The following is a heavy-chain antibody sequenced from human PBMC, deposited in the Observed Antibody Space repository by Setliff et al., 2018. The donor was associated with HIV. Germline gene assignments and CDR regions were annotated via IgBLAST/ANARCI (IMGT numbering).Heavy chain of an antibody. CDR1: GGSINNYQ. D-gene: IGHD3-9*01. J-gene: IGHJ4*02. CDR3: ARGEPVDILTGYFDY. Sequence: SETLSLTCTVSGVSGGSINNYQWSWIRQPPGKGLEWIGYIYTSGSSNYNPSLKSRVTISGDTSKRQFSLEMSSVTAADTAVYYCARGEPVDILTGYFDYWGQGTLVTVSS. CDR2: IYTSGSS. V-gene: IGHV4-4*08.